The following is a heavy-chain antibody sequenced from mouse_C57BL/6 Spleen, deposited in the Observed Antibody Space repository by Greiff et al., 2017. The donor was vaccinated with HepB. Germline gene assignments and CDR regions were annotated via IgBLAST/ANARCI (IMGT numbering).Heavy chain of an antibody. Sequence: QVQLQQSGAELVRPGASVKLSCTASGFNIKDDYMHWVKQRPGQGLEWIGEIDPSDSYTNYNQKFKGKSTLTVDKSSSTAYMQLSSLTSEDSAVYYCARWGDYWYFDVWGTGTTVTVSS. CDR2: IDPSDSYT. V-gene: IGHV1-69*01. CDR3: ARWGDYWYFDV. CDR1: GFNIKDDY. J-gene: IGHJ1*03.